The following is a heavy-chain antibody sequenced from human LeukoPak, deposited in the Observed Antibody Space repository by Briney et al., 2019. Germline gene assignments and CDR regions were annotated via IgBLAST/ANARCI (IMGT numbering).Heavy chain of an antibody. V-gene: IGHV4-61*02. CDR1: GGSISSGSYY. D-gene: IGHD3-10*01. J-gene: IGHJ4*02. CDR3: ARRNFGSESYSRLDY. Sequence: SQTLSLTCTVSGGSISSGSYYWSWIRQPAGKGLEWIGRIYTSGSTNYNPSLKSRVTISVDTSKNQFSLKLSSVTAADTAVYYCARRNFGSESYSRLDYWGQGSLVTVSS. CDR2: IYTSGST.